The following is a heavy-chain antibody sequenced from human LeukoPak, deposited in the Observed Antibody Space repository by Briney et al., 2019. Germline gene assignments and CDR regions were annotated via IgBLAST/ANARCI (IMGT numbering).Heavy chain of an antibody. J-gene: IGHJ4*02. V-gene: IGHV3-66*01. CDR3: ARGGDSLHY. CDR2: IYSGGST. CDR1: GFMFNNHA. D-gene: IGHD3-10*01. Sequence: PGGSLRLSRAASGFMFNNHAMSWVRQAPGKGLEWVSVIYSGGSTYYADSVKDRFTISRDNSKNMLYLQMNSLRAEDTAVYYCARGGDSLHYWGQGTLVTVSS.